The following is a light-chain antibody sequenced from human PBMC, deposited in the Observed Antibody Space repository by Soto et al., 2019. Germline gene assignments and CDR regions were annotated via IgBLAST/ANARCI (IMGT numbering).Light chain of an antibody. V-gene: IGKV3-15*01. CDR2: GAF. CDR1: QSVSYN. CDR3: QQYKYWPPLT. Sequence: EIEMTQSPATLSVSPGERATLSCKASQSVSYNLAWYQQKPGQGPRLLIYGAFTRATGISARFSGSGSGTEFTLTISSLQSEDFAVYYCQQYKYWPPLTFGGGTKVEIK. J-gene: IGKJ4*01.